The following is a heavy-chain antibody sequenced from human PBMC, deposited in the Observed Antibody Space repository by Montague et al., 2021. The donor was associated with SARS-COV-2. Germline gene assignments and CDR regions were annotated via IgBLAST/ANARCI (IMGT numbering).Heavy chain of an antibody. J-gene: IGHJ4*02. V-gene: IGHV4-39*07. D-gene: IGHD3/OR15-3a*01. CDR1: GGSISSSSYY. Sequence: SETLSLTCTVSGGSISSSSYYWGWIRQPPGKGLEWIGSIYYSGSTYYXPSLKSRVTISLDDSRSQFSLRLTSVTAADTAVYFCARGGLGNRGFDYWGQGTLVTVSS. CDR3: ARGGLGNRGFDY. CDR2: IYYSGST.